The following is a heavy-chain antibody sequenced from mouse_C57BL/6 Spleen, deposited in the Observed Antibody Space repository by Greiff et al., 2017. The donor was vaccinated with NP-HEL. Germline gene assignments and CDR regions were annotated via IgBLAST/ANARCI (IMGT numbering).Heavy chain of an antibody. V-gene: IGHV1-82*01. D-gene: IGHD3-2*02. J-gene: IGHJ2*01. CDR2: IYPGDGDT. Sequence: VQLQQSGPELVKPGASVKISCKASGYAFSSSWMNWVKQRPGKGLEWIGRIYPGDGDTNYNGKFKGKATLTADKSSSTAYMQLSSLTSEDSAVYFCARSGDSSGPRFDYWGQGTTLTVSS. CDR3: ARSGDSSGPRFDY. CDR1: GYAFSSSW.